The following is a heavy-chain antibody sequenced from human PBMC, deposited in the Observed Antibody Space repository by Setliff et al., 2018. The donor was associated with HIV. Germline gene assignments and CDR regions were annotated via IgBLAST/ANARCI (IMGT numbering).Heavy chain of an antibody. Sequence: APVKVSCKASCFSFSRHYMHWVRQAPGEGLEWVAMINPSDGIPSYVQKFQDRAVLTTDTSIRTAYMELRGLKSDDTAVYFCARGGEERNMITGALDIWGQGSLVTVSS. CDR1: CFSFSRHY. D-gene: IGHD3-16*01. V-gene: IGHV1-46*01. CDR2: INPSDGIP. J-gene: IGHJ3*02. CDR3: ARGGEERNMITGALDI.